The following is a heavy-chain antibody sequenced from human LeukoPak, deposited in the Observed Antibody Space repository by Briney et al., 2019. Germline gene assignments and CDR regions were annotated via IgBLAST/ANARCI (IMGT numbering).Heavy chain of an antibody. CDR2: INHSGST. V-gene: IGHV4-34*01. D-gene: IGHD2-2*01. Sequence: PSETLSLTCAVYGGSFSGYYWSWIRQPPGKGLEWIGEINHSGSTNYNPSLKSRVTISVGTSKNQFSLKLSSVTAADTAVYYCARGILGYCSSTSCSYNWFDPWGQGTLVTVSS. CDR1: GGSFSGYY. CDR3: ARGILGYCSSTSCSYNWFDP. J-gene: IGHJ5*02.